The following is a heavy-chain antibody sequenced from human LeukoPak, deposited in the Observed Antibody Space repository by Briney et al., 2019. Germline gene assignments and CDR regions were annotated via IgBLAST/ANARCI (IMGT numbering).Heavy chain of an antibody. J-gene: IGHJ4*02. CDR2: ISSSSSYI. Sequence: PGGSLRLSCAASGFTFSSYSMSWVRQAPGKGLEWVSSISSSSSYIYYADSVKGRFTISRDNAKNSLYLQMNSLRAEDTAVYYCARGSAKYCSGGSCYSAGDYWGQGTLVTVSS. D-gene: IGHD2-15*01. CDR3: ARGSAKYCSGGSCYSAGDY. V-gene: IGHV3-21*01. CDR1: GFTFSSYS.